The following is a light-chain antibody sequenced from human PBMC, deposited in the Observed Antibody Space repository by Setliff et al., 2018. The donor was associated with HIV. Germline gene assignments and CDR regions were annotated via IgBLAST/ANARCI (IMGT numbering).Light chain of an antibody. CDR1: STDVGGYDS. CDR2: DVN. J-gene: IGLJ1*01. Sequence: QSVLTQPRSVSGSPGQSVTISCTTTSTDVGGYDSVSWYQQLPGKAPKLMIYDVNKRPSGIPDRFSGSKSGNTASLTISGLQAADEAGYYCCSYGGPSTFYVFGTGTRSPS. V-gene: IGLV2-11*01. CDR3: CSYGGPSTFYV.